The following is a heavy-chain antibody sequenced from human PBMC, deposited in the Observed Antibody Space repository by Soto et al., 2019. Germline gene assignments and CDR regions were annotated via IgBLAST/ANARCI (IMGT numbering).Heavy chain of an antibody. CDR1: GGSISSGSYY. V-gene: IGHV4-31*03. CDR2: VYYRGCT. Sequence: QVQLQESGPGLVKPSQTLSLTCTVSGGSISSGSYYWSWIRQLPGKGLEWIGYVYYRGCTYYNPALKGRVTISVETSKNRFSLKLNSVTAADTAVYYGATRTDYYYGSATLGGMAVWGQGTTVTVSS. D-gene: IGHD3-10*01. CDR3: ATRTDYYYGSATLGGMAV. J-gene: IGHJ6*02.